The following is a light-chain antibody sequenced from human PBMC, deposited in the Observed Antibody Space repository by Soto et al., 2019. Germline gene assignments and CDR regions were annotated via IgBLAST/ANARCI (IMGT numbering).Light chain of an antibody. Sequence: EIVWTQSPGTLSLSPGARATLSCRASQSVSSAYLAWYQQIPGQAPRLLIYGASSRSTGIPDRFSGSGSGTDFTLTISGLEPEDFAVYYCQQSGSSFYTFGQGTQLEIK. V-gene: IGKV3-20*01. CDR1: QSVSSAY. CDR2: GAS. J-gene: IGKJ2*01. CDR3: QQSGSSFYT.